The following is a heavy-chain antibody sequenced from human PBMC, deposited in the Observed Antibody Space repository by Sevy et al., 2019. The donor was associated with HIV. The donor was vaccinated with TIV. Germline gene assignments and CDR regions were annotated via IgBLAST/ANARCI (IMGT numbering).Heavy chain of an antibody. D-gene: IGHD2-2*01. CDR1: GFTFGSYS. CDR3: ARDLSFVGPLGYCSSTSCYHYYYGMDV. J-gene: IGHJ6*02. Sequence: GGSLRLSCAASGFTFGSYSMNWVRQAPGKGLGWVSSISSTSSHIYYADSVKGRFTISRDNAKNSLYLQMNSLRAEDTAVYYCARDLSFVGPLGYCSSTSCYHYYYGMDVWGQGTTVTVSS. V-gene: IGHV3-21*01. CDR2: ISSTSSHI.